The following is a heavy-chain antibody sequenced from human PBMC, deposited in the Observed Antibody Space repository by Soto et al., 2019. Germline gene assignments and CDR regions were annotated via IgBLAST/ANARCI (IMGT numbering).Heavy chain of an antibody. Sequence: ASVKVSCKATGGTFSSYAISWVRQAPGQGLEWMGGIIPIFGTANYAQKFQGRVTITADESTSTAYMELSSLRSEDTAVYYCARGPLVRFGELFSWGQGTLVTVSS. CDR3: ARGPLVRFGELFS. CDR1: GGTFSSYA. J-gene: IGHJ5*02. CDR2: IIPIFGTA. V-gene: IGHV1-69*13. D-gene: IGHD3-10*01.